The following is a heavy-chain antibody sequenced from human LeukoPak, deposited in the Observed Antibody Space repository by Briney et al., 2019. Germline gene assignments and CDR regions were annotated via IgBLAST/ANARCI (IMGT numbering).Heavy chain of an antibody. CDR2: IYYSGST. D-gene: IGHD6-13*01. CDR3: ARDRKAGTFGDWSDP. V-gene: IGHV4-39*07. J-gene: IGHJ5*02. Sequence: SETLSLTCTVSGGSISSSSYYWGWIRQPPGKGLEWIGSIYYSGSTYYNPSLKSRVTISVDTSKNQFSLKLSSVTAADTAVYYCARDRKAGTFGDWSDPWGQGTLVTVSS. CDR1: GGSISSSSYY.